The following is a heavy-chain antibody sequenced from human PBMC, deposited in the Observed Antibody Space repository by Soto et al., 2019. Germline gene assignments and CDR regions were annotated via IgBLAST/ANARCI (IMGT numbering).Heavy chain of an antibody. Sequence: ASVKVSCKASGYTFTSHAMHWVRQAPGQRLEWMGWINAGNGNTKYSQKFQGRVTITRDTSASTAYMELSSLRSEDTAVYYCARYFWSGYYHFDYWGQGTLVTVSS. CDR2: INAGNGNT. J-gene: IGHJ4*02. V-gene: IGHV1-3*01. CDR1: GYTFTSHA. D-gene: IGHD3-3*01. CDR3: ARYFWSGYYHFDY.